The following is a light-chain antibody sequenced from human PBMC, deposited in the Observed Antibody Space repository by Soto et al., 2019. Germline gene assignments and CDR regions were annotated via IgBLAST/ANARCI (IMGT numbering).Light chain of an antibody. CDR3: QQYGSSPYT. Sequence: EIVLTQSPGTLSLSPGERATLSCRASQSVSSSYLAWYQQKPGQAPRLLIYGASSRATGIPDRFSGSWSGTDFILTISRLEPEDFAVYYCQQYGSSPYTFGQGTKLEIK. J-gene: IGKJ2*01. CDR1: QSVSSSY. V-gene: IGKV3-20*01. CDR2: GAS.